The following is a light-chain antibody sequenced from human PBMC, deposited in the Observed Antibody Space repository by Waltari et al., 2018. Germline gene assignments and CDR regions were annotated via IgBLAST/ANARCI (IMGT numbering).Light chain of an antibody. J-gene: IGLJ2*01. CDR1: GSNIGNNF. CDR3: GTWDTDLSVV. V-gene: IGLV1-51*01. CDR2: YNN. Sequence: QSVLTQPPSVSAAPGQKVTISCPGTGSNIGNNFVSWYQQPPGTAPKLLIYYNNKRPSGIPDRFSGSKSGTSATLGITGLQTGDEADYYCGTWDTDLSVVFGGGTKLTVL.